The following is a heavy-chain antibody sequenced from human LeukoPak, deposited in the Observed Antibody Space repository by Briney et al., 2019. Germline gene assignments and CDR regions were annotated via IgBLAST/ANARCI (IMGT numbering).Heavy chain of an antibody. V-gene: IGHV1-8*03. CDR3: ARGRGYKRAFDI. CDR1: GYTFTSYD. J-gene: IGHJ3*02. CDR2: MNPNSGNK. D-gene: IGHD5-24*01. Sequence: ASVKVSCKASGYTFTSYDINWVRQATGQGLEWMGWMNPNSGNKGYAQKFQGRVTITRNTSISTAYMELSSLRSEDTAVYYCARGRGYKRAFDIWGQGTMVTVSS.